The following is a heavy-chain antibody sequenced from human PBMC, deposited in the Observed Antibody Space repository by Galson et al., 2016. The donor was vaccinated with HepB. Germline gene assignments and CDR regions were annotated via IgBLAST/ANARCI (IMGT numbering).Heavy chain of an antibody. V-gene: IGHV4-59*10. CDR3: ARPLIGTRGAFDI. CDR2: VYTSGNT. D-gene: IGHD2-2*01. CDR1: GGSLSGYS. J-gene: IGHJ3*02. Sequence: ETLSLTCDVYGGSLSGYSWIWIRQSPGKGLEWIGRVYTSGNTNYNPSLKSRISMSVDTSKNQFSLKLYSVTAADTAVYYCARPLIGTRGAFDIWGQGTMVTVSS.